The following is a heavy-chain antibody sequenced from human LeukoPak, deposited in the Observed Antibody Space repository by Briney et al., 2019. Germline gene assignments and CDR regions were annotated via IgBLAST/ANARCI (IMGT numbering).Heavy chain of an antibody. V-gene: IGHV4-34*01. CDR1: GGSFSGYY. CDR2: IHPGGST. J-gene: IGHJ6*03. Sequence: SETLSLTCAVYGGSFSGYYWSWIRQPPGKGLEWIGKIHPGGSTNYNPSLKSRVTISVDTSKNQFSLKLSSVTAADTAVYYCARYVVATTFYYYYYMDVWGKGTTVTVSS. D-gene: IGHD2-15*01. CDR3: ARYVVATTFYYYYYMDV.